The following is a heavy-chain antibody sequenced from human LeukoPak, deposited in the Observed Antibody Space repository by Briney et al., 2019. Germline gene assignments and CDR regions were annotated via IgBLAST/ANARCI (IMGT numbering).Heavy chain of an antibody. CDR2: IYYSGST. V-gene: IGHV4-59*01. CDR3: ARLGGYAMYNWFDP. CDR1: GGSISSYY. J-gene: IGHJ5*02. D-gene: IGHD5-12*01. Sequence: PSETLSLTCTVSGGSISSYYWSWIRQPPGKGLEWIGYIYYSGSTNYNPSLKSRVTISVDTSKKQFSLKLSSVTAADTAVYYCARLGGYAMYNWFDPWGQGTLVTVSS.